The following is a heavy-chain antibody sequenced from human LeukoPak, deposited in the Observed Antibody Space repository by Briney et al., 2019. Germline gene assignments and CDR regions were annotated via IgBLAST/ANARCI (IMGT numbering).Heavy chain of an antibody. CDR2: VHATGTT. D-gene: IGHD3-22*01. V-gene: IGHV4-4*07. J-gene: IGHJ2*01. CDR1: GASISLYY. Sequence: SDTLSLTCSVSGASISLYYRSWVRQSAGKQPEWIGRVHATGTTNYNPSLRSRVSLSVDTFKKQFSLKLNSVTAADTAVYYCARVLGSSGYAGDWRFDLWGRGTLVTVSS. CDR3: ARVLGSSGYAGDWRFDL.